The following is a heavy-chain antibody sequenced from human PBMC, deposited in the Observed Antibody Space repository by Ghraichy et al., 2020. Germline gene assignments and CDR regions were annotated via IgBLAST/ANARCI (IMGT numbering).Heavy chain of an antibody. Sequence: GGSLRLSCAASGFTFSSYAMSWVRQAPGKGLEWVSGISGSGGGTYYADSVKGRFTISRDNSKNTLYLQMNSLRAEDTAVYYCASLSGLTGGYYYYGMDVWGQGTTVTVSS. D-gene: IGHD7-27*01. CDR3: ASLSGLTGGYYYYGMDV. CDR2: ISGSGGGT. J-gene: IGHJ6*02. V-gene: IGHV3-23*01. CDR1: GFTFSSYA.